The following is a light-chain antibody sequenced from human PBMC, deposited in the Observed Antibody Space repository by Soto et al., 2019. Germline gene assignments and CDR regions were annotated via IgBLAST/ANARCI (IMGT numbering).Light chain of an antibody. CDR3: HQYNNWPPDT. Sequence: EIVMTQSPATLSVSPGERATLSCRASQTISSNLAWYQQKPGQAPRLLIYGASTRATGIPARFSGSESGTEFTLTITSLQSEDSAVYYCHQYNNWPPDTFGGGTRVEIK. V-gene: IGKV3-15*01. J-gene: IGKJ4*01. CDR1: QTISSN. CDR2: GAS.